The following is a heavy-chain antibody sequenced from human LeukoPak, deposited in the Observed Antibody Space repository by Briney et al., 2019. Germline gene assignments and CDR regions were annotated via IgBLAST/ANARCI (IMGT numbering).Heavy chain of an antibody. CDR3: AREYCSSTSRYWVNWFDP. D-gene: IGHD2-2*01. CDR2: IYTSGST. J-gene: IGHJ5*02. Sequence: PSETLSLTCTVSGGSISSYYWSWIRQPAGKGLEWIGRIYTSGSTNYNPSLKSRVTMSVDTSKNQFSLKLSPVTAADTAVYYCAREYCSSTSRYWVNWFDPWGQGTLVTVSS. CDR1: GGSISSYY. V-gene: IGHV4-4*07.